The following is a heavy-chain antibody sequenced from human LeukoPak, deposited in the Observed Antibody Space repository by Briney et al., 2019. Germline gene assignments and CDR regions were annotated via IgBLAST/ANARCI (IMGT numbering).Heavy chain of an antibody. CDR1: GGSFSGYY. D-gene: IGHD6-19*01. CDR3: ARGRNSYSSGWFRDYGMEV. CDR2: INHSGST. Sequence: SETLSLTCAVYGGSFSGYYWNWIRQPPGKGLEWMGEINHSGSTNYNPSLKSRVTISVDTSKNQFSLKLSSVTAADTAVYYCARGRNSYSSGWFRDYGMEVWGKGTTVTVSS. J-gene: IGHJ6*04. V-gene: IGHV4-34*01.